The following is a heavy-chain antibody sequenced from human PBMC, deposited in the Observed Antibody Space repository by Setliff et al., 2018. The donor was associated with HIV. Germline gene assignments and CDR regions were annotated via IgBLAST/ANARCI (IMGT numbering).Heavy chain of an antibody. CDR3: TKVGYCSSASCYASDY. D-gene: IGHD2-2*01. Sequence: AASVKVSCKASGYSFTTYFMHWVRQAPGKGLEWMGRVDPEDGETIYAERFRGRISLTVDKSTGTAYMELNSLKTEDTAVYYCTKVGYCSSASCYASDYWGQGTLVTVSS. V-gene: IGHV1-69-2*01. J-gene: IGHJ4*02. CDR2: VDPEDGET. CDR1: GYSFTTYF.